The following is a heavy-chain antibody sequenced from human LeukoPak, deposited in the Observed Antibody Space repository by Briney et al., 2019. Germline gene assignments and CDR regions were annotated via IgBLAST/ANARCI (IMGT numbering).Heavy chain of an antibody. Sequence: GGSLRLSCAVSGFTFSSYAMSWVRQAPGKGLEWVSAISGSGGSTYYADSVKGRFTISRDNSKNTLYLQMNSLRAEDTAVYYCAKEVSEVRGVIIPLGYWGQGTLVTVSS. CDR3: AKEVSEVRGVIIPLGY. J-gene: IGHJ4*02. CDR1: GFTFSSYA. D-gene: IGHD3-10*01. CDR2: ISGSGGST. V-gene: IGHV3-23*01.